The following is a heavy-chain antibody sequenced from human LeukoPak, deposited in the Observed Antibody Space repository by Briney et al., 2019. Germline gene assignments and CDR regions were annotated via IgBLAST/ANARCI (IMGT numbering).Heavy chain of an antibody. CDR3: ETSSSATIDYFYDYIDV. D-gene: IGHD2-15*01. CDR2: INHSGNT. J-gene: IGHJ6*03. CDR1: GGSFSGYY. Sequence: SETLSLTCSVNGGSFSGYYWSWIRQPPGKGLEWIGEINHSGNTNCNPSLKSRVTISGDTSRNQFSLKLSSVTAADTAVYYCETSSSATIDYFYDYIDVWGKGNTVTVSS. V-gene: IGHV4-34*01.